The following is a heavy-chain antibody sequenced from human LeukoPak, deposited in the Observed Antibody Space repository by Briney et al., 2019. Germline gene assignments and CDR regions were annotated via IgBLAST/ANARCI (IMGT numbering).Heavy chain of an antibody. CDR3: ARDEGSGTFAY. CDR1: GFTFSTYW. D-gene: IGHD3-10*01. CDR2: IKQDGSEK. V-gene: IGHV3-7*04. J-gene: IGHJ4*02. Sequence: GGSLRLSCAASGFTFSTYWTSWVRHAPGKGLEWVANIKQDGSEKHYVDSVKGRFTISRDNAKNSLFLQMDSLRAEDTAVYYCARDEGSGTFAYWGQGTLVTFSS.